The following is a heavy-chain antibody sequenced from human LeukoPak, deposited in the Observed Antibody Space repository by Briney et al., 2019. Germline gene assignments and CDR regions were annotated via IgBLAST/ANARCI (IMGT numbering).Heavy chain of an antibody. D-gene: IGHD3-3*01. J-gene: IGHJ4*02. CDR2: ISSSSSYI. V-gene: IGHV3-21*01. CDR3: AREGSGYYPKSPDY. Sequence: GGSLRLSCAASGFTFSSYSMNWVRQAPGKGLEWVSSISSSSSYIYYADSVKGRFTISRDNAENSLYLQMNSLRAEDTAVYYCAREGSGYYPKSPDYWGQGTLVTVSS. CDR1: GFTFSSYS.